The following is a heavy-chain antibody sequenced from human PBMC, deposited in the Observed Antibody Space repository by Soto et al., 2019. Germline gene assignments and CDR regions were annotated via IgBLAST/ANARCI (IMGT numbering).Heavy chain of an antibody. CDR3: ARLKTYDILHKSDY. CDR2: IYYSGST. V-gene: IGHV4-31*03. Sequence: SETLSLTCIVSEESISSGGYYWTWIRQHPGKGLEWIGYIYYSGSTNYSPSLKSRVTISLDKSKNQFSLNLSSVTAADTAVYYCARLKTYDILHKSDYWGQGSLVTVSS. CDR1: EESISSGGYY. D-gene: IGHD3-9*01. J-gene: IGHJ4*02.